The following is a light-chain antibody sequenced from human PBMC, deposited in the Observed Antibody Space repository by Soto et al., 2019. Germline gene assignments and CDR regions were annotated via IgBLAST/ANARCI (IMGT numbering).Light chain of an antibody. J-gene: IGKJ5*01. CDR2: GAF. V-gene: IGKV3-11*01. CDR3: QQRNIWPPVT. CDR1: QSLNFNF. Sequence: EIVLTQSPGTLSLFPGERATVSCTAIQSLNFNFLGWYQQKPGQPPRLLIYGAFNRAAGIPARFSGSGSGTDFTLTISSLEPEDSAVYYCQQRNIWPPVTFGQGTRLENK.